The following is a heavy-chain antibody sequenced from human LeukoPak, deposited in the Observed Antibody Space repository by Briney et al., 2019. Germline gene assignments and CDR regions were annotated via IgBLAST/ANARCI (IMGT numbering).Heavy chain of an antibody. V-gene: IGHV3-23*01. D-gene: IGHD6-6*01. J-gene: IGHJ4*02. CDR3: AKRSASSRELDF. CDR1: GFTLSSYA. Sequence: GGSLRLSCAASGFTLSSYAMSWVRQAPGKGLEWVSLISGNAGSTYYADSVKGRFTISRDNSKSTLFLQMNSLRAEDTAIYYCAKRSASSRELDFWGQGTLVTVSS. CDR2: ISGNAGST.